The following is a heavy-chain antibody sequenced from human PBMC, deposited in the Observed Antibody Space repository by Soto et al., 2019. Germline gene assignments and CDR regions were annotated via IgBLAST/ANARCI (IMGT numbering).Heavy chain of an antibody. CDR3: ARAGVVSSSWYVSYYYMDV. J-gene: IGHJ6*03. V-gene: IGHV1-8*01. Sequence: ASVKVSCKASGYTFTSYDINWVRQATGQGLEWMGWMNPNSGNTGYAQKFQGRVTMTRNTSISTAYMELSSLRSEDTAVYYCARAGVVSSSWYVSYYYMDVWGKGTTVTVSS. CDR2: MNPNSGNT. CDR1: GYTFTSYD. D-gene: IGHD6-13*01.